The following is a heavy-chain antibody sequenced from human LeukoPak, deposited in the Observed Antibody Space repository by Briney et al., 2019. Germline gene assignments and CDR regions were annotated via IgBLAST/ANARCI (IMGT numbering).Heavy chain of an antibody. CDR3: ARGRPNLYCSSTSCYHYYYYGMDV. J-gene: IGHJ6*02. Sequence: SGTLSLTCAVYGGSFSGYYWSWTRQPPGKGLEWIGEINHSGSTNYNPSLKSRVTISVDTSKNQFSLKLSSVTAADTAVYYCARGRPNLYCSSTSCYHYYYYGMDVWGQGTTVTVSS. CDR2: INHSGST. V-gene: IGHV4-34*01. CDR1: GGSFSGYY. D-gene: IGHD2-2*01.